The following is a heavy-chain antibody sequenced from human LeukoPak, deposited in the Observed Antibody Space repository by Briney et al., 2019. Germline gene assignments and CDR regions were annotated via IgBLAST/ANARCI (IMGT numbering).Heavy chain of an antibody. Sequence: GGSLRLSCVASGFTFSSYAMSWVRQAPGKGLEWVSAISGSGGTTYYADSVKGWFTSSRDNSKNTLYLQMNSLRVEDTAVYYCAKGYYYDSTGYYYPFDFWGQGTLVTVSS. CDR3: AKGYYYDSTGYYYPFDF. D-gene: IGHD3-22*01. V-gene: IGHV3-23*01. CDR1: GFTFSSYA. J-gene: IGHJ4*02. CDR2: ISGSGGTT.